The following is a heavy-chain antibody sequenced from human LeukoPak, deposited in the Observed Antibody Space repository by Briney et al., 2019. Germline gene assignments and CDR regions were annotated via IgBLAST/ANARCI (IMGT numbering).Heavy chain of an antibody. CDR1: GFTFSTYG. Sequence: PGGSLRLSCAASGFTFSTYGMHWVRQAPGKGLEWVAFIRYDGTNKYYADSVKGRFTISRDNSKSTLYLQMSSLRAEDTAVYHCAKDHRVAVAGLSWFDPWGQGTLVTVSS. CDR2: IRYDGTNK. V-gene: IGHV3-30*02. D-gene: IGHD6-19*01. CDR3: AKDHRVAVAGLSWFDP. J-gene: IGHJ5*02.